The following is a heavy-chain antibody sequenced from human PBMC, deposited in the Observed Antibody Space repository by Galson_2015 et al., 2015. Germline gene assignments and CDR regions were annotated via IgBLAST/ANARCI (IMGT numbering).Heavy chain of an antibody. Sequence: GLEWMGALNPSGGNTIYAQKFQGRVTMTRDTSTSVVYMEMTSLRSDDTALYYCAREPLDCSADNCYSGVFDYWGQGTLVTVSS. J-gene: IGHJ4*02. D-gene: IGHD2-15*01. V-gene: IGHV1-46*01. CDR3: AREPLDCSADNCYSGVFDY. CDR2: LNPSGGNT.